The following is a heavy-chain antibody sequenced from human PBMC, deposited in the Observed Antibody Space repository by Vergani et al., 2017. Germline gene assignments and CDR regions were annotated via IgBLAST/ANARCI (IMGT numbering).Heavy chain of an antibody. CDR3: ARGPSVVQGHYIYYYSYFMDV. CDR2: INHSGST. Sequence: QVQLQQWGAGLLKPSETLSLTCAVYGGSFSGYYWSWIRQPPGKGLEWIGEINHSGSTNYNPSLKSRVSLSADTSKNQFSLQLTSVTAADTAVYYCARGPSVVQGHYIYYYSYFMDVWGKGTTVTVSS. CDR1: GGSFSGYY. V-gene: IGHV4-34*01. J-gene: IGHJ6*03. D-gene: IGHD2-15*01.